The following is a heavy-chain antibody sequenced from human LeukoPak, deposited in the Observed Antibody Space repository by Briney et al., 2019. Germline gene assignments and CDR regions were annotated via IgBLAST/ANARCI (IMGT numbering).Heavy chain of an antibody. J-gene: IGHJ6*03. CDR2: INSDGSST. V-gene: IGHV3-74*01. Sequence: GGSLRLSCAASGFTFSSYWMHWVRQAPGKGLVWVSRINSDGSSTSYADSVKGRFTISRDNAKNTLYLQMNSLRAEDTAVYYCACYPYCSGASCYFGWYYYMDVWGKGTTVTVSS. CDR3: ACYPYCSGASCYFGWYYYMDV. CDR1: GFTFSSYW. D-gene: IGHD2-15*01.